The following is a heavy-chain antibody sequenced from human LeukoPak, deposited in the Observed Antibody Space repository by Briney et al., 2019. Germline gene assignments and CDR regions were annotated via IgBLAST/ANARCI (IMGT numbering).Heavy chain of an antibody. D-gene: IGHD6-6*01. V-gene: IGHV1-69*13. CDR3: ARDGYSSSSFTPFDY. CDR1: GGTFSSYA. CDR2: IIPIFGTA. J-gene: IGHJ4*02. Sequence: ASVKVSCKVSGGTFSSYAISWVRQAPGQGLERMGGIIPIFGTANYAQKFQGGVTITADESTSTAYMELSSLRSEDTAVYYCARDGYSSSSFTPFDYWGQGTLVTVSS.